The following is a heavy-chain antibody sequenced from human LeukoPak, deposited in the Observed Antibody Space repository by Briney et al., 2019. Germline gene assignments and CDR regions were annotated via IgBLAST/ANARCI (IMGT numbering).Heavy chain of an antibody. V-gene: IGHV3-21*01. D-gene: IGHD1-1*01. CDR3: ARDGYNSANGIDV. CDR2: ISSSSNYI. Sequence: GGSLRLSCAASGFTFSSYAMHWVRQAPGKGLEWVSSISSSSNYIYYADSVKGRFTISRDNAKSSLSLQMNSLSAEDTAVYYCARDGYNSANGIDVWGQGTMVTVSS. CDR1: GFTFSSYA. J-gene: IGHJ3*01.